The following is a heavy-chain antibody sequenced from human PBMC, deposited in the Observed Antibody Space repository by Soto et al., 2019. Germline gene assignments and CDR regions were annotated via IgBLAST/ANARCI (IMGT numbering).Heavy chain of an antibody. CDR1: GGTFSSYT. J-gene: IGHJ4*02. D-gene: IGHD3-3*01. V-gene: IGHV1-69*02. CDR3: GTGPPRIAVFGARTSDTGGY. Sequence: QVQLVQSGAEVKTPGSLVKVSCKASGGTFSSYTISWVRQAPGPGLEWMGRIIPILGIANYAQKFQGRVTSTADKSTSTAYMELSTLRAEDTAVYYCGTGPPRIAVFGARTSDTGGYWGQGTLVTVSS. CDR2: IIPILGIA.